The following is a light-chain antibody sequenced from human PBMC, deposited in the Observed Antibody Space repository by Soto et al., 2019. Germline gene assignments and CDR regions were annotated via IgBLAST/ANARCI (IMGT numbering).Light chain of an antibody. V-gene: IGKV2-28*01. J-gene: IGKJ5*01. CDR2: LGS. Sequence: EIVMTQSPLSLPVTPVEPASISCMSTQSLLHNNGRNYLDWYLQKPGQSPQLLIFLGSNRASGVPDRFSGSGSGTDFTLKISRVEAEDVGVYYCMQVLQTPFTFGQGTRLEIK. CDR3: MQVLQTPFT. CDR1: QSLLHNNGRNY.